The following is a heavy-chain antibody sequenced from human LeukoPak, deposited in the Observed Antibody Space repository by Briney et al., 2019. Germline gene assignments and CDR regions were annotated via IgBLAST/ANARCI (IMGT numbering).Heavy chain of an antibody. J-gene: IGHJ4*02. CDR2: ISTSSRTI. D-gene: IGHD3-3*01. CDR3: ARDGYDFWSDYPTTLDY. CDR1: GFTVSSNE. Sequence: PGGSLRLSCAASGFTVSSNEMSWVRQAPGKGLEWVSYISTSSRTIYYADSVKGRFTISRDNAKNSLYLQMNSLRAEDTAVYYCARDGYDFWSDYPTTLDYWGQGTLVTVSS. V-gene: IGHV3-48*01.